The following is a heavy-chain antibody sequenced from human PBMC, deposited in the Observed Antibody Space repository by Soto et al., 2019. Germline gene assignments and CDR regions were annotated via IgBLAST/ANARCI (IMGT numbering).Heavy chain of an antibody. J-gene: IGHJ6*02. Sequence: SVKVSCKASVGTFRSYAISWVRQAPGQGLEWMGGIIPIFGTANYAQKFQGRVTITADESTSTAYMELSSLRSEDTAVYYCARAIYDILTGYYYYYYGMDVWGQGTTVTVSS. CDR3: ARAIYDILTGYYYYYYGMDV. D-gene: IGHD3-9*01. CDR1: VGTFRSYA. V-gene: IGHV1-69*13. CDR2: IIPIFGTA.